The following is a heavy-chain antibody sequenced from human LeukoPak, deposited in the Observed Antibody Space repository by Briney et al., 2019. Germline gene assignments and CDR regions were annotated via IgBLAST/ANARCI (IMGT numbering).Heavy chain of an antibody. CDR3: ARDYLSY. D-gene: IGHD2/OR15-2a*01. CDR2: ISYDGSTT. J-gene: IGHJ4*02. V-gene: IGHV3-30*04. Sequence: GRSLRLSCAASGFTFSSYAMHWVRQAPGKGLGWVAVISYDGSTTYSPDSVNGRFTISRENSKNTLYLQMDSLRAEDTAVYYCARDYLSYWGQGTLVTVSS. CDR1: GFTFSSYA.